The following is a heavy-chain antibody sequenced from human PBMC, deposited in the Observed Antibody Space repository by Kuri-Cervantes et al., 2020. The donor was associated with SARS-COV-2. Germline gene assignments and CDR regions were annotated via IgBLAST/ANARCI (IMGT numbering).Heavy chain of an antibody. CDR2: INHSGNT. D-gene: IGHD3-3*01. CDR1: GGSFSDYY. Sequence: SQTLSLTCAVYGGSFSDYYWSWVRQPPGKGLEWIGEINHSGNTNYDPSLKSRVTISVDTSKNQFSLKLSSVTAADTAVYYCARQPDYDFWSGPTLIDYWGQGTLVTVSS. V-gene: IGHV4-34*01. CDR3: ARQPDYDFWSGPTLIDY. J-gene: IGHJ4*02.